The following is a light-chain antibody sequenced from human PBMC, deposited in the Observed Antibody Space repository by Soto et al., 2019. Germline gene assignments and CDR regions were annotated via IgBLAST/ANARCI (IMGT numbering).Light chain of an antibody. CDR2: RAS. CDR3: QQYKSYPLT. V-gene: IGKV1-5*03. J-gene: IGKJ4*01. Sequence: DIQMTQSPSTLSASVGDRVTITCRASQSVSSWLAWYQQTPGKAPKLLIYRASSLDTGVPSRFGGNGSGTEFTLTISSLQPDDFGTYYCQQYKSYPLTFGGGTKVDIK. CDR1: QSVSSW.